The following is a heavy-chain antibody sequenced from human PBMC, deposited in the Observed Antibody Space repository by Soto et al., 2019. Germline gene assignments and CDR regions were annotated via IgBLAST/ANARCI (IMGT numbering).Heavy chain of an antibody. Sequence: SVKVSCKASGFTFTSSAMQWVRQARGQRLEWIVWIVVGCGNTNYAQKFQERVTITRDMSTSTAYMEMSSLRCEDTDVYYCAAGCSGGSCYKAPWFDPWGQGTLVTVS. CDR1: GFTFTSSA. J-gene: IGHJ5*02. V-gene: IGHV1-58*02. CDR3: AAGCSGGSCYKAPWFDP. CDR2: IVVGCGNT. D-gene: IGHD2-15*01.